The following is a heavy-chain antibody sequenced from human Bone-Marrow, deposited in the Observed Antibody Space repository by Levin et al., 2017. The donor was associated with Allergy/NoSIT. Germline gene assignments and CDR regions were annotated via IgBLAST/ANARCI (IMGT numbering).Heavy chain of an antibody. Sequence: GGSLRLSCMVSGFSVSSNYMHWVRQAPGKRPEWVSNIYSGGNTFYADSVKGRFTISRDTSKNTLFLQMNNLRAEDTAVYYCARQHNGISSLDYWGRGTQVIVSS. CDR1: GFSVSSNY. J-gene: IGHJ4*02. CDR3: ARQHNGISSLDY. V-gene: IGHV3-66*04. CDR2: IYSGGNT. D-gene: IGHD6-6*01.